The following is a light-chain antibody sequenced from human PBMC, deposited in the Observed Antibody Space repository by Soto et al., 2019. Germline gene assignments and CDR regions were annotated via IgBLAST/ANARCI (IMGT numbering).Light chain of an antibody. CDR1: SSDVGGYKY. Sequence: QSALTQPASVSGSPGQSITISCTGTSSDVGGYKYVSWYQQHPGKAPKFMIYDVSKRPSGVSISISGSKSGNTASLTISGLQAEDEADYYCSSYTRSSTLVFGGGTKLTVL. CDR2: DVS. CDR3: SSYTRSSTLV. V-gene: IGLV2-14*03. J-gene: IGLJ2*01.